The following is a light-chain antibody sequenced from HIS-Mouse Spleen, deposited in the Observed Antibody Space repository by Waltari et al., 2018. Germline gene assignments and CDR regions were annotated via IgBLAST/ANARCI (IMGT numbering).Light chain of an antibody. CDR2: DVS. V-gene: IGLV2-11*01. J-gene: IGLJ1*01. CDR3: CSYAGSYRV. CDR1: SSDVGGYNY. Sequence: QSALTQLRSVSGSPGQSVTISCTGTSSDVGGYNYVPWYQQHPAKAPNHMIYDVSKRPSGVPDRFSGSKSGNTASLTISGLQAEDEADYYCCSYAGSYRVFGTGTKVTVL.